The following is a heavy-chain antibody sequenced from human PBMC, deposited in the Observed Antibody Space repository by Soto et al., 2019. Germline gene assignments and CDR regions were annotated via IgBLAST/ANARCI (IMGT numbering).Heavy chain of an antibody. Sequence: GGSLRLSCAASGFKFDGYTVHWVRQVPGKGLEWVSGLSWNSGNIGYADPVKGRFTISRDNAKNSVYLQMNSLRTEDTALYYCAKLEGTFDIWGQGTMVTVS. J-gene: IGHJ3*02. CDR3: AKLEGTFDI. V-gene: IGHV3-9*01. CDR2: LSWNSGNI. CDR1: GFKFDGYT.